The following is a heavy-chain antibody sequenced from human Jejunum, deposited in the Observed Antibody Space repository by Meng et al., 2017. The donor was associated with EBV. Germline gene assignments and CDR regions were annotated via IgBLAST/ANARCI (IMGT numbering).Heavy chain of an antibody. D-gene: IGHD6-13*01. CDR3: ARAVGAAGSMVNFDY. CDR2: MNPSSDDT. Sequence: GRLVQLGAEVKKPGASVKVSCKASGYTFTSNDINWVRQATGQGLEWIGWMNPSSDDTGFAQKFQGRVTVTRDNSINTAYMELSSLTSDDTAVYYCARAVGAAGSMVNFDYWGQGTLVTVSS. CDR1: GYTFTSND. V-gene: IGHV1-8*01. J-gene: IGHJ4*02.